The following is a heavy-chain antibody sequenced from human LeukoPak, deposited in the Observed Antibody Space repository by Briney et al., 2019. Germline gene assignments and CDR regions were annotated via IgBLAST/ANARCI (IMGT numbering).Heavy chain of an antibody. CDR2: IYYSGTT. Sequence: KPSETLSLTCTVSGGSISSSRYYWGWIRQPPGKGLEWIGSIYYSGTTYYNPSLKSRVTISVDTSKNQFSLKLSSVTAADTAVYYCARVKRDSSGYYCDYWGQGTLVTVSS. J-gene: IGHJ4*02. V-gene: IGHV4-39*07. D-gene: IGHD3-22*01. CDR1: GGSISSSRYY. CDR3: ARVKRDSSGYYCDY.